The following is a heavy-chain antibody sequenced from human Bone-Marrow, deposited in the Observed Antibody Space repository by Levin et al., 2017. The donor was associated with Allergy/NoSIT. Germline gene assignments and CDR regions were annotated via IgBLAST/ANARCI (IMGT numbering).Heavy chain of an antibody. CDR2: INHDGSHT. Sequence: PGGSLRLSCEASGFTFNDYWMNWARQVPGKGLVWVSRINHDGSHTRYADSVRGRFTISRDNARSTLFLQMNNVKAEDAAVYYCAKENNNWLQWGQGSLVTVSS. CDR3: AKENNNWLQ. V-gene: IGHV3-74*01. J-gene: IGHJ4*02. D-gene: IGHD1-20*01. CDR1: GFTFNDYW.